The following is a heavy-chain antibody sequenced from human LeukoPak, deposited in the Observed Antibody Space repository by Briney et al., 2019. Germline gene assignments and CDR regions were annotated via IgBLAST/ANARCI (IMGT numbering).Heavy chain of an antibody. CDR2: IYTSGST. Sequence: SETLSLTCTVSGGSISSGSYYWSWIRQPAGKGLEWIGRIYTSGSTNYNPSLKSRVTMSVDTSRNQFSLKLSSVTAADTAVYYCARHGSTSSDDYFQHWGQGTLVTVSS. V-gene: IGHV4-61*02. CDR3: ARHGSTSSDDYFQH. CDR1: GGSISSGSYY. J-gene: IGHJ1*01. D-gene: IGHD2/OR15-2a*01.